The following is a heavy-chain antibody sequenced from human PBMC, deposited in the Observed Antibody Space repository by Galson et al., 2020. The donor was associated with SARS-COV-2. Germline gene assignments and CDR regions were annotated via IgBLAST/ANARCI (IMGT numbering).Heavy chain of an antibody. CDR3: ARGAMIGGWFDP. D-gene: IGHD3-22*01. Sequence: SETLSLTCTVSGGSISSGGYYWSWIRQHPGKGLEWIGYIYYSGSTYYNPSLKSRVTISVDTSKNQFSLKLSSVTAADTAVYYCARGAMIGGWFDPWGQGTLVTVSS. CDR1: GGSISSGGYY. CDR2: IYYSGST. J-gene: IGHJ5*02. V-gene: IGHV4-31*03.